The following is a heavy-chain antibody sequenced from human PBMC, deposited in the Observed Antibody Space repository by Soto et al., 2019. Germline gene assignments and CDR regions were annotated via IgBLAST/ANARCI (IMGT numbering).Heavy chain of an antibody. Sequence: QVHLVQSAAEVKKPGSSVRVSCTVSGGTFGRNTIVRVRQAPEQGLECMGHIVPIFGTFKYAQKFQGRVTFTADESTTTAYMDLSSLTSEDTAVYFCARDLNRALDYWGQGTLVTVSS. CDR3: ARDLNRALDY. J-gene: IGHJ4*02. V-gene: IGHV1-69*01. CDR1: GGTFGRNT. CDR2: IVPIFGTF.